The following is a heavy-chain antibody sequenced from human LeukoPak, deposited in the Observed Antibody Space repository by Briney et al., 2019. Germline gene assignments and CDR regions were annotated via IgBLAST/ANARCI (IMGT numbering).Heavy chain of an antibody. CDR3: ASVLSSSHFDY. Sequence: PQASVKVSCKASGGTFSSYAISWVRQAPGQGLEWMGRIIPILGIANYAQKFQGRVTITADKSTSTAYMELSSLRSEDTAVYYCASVLSSSHFDYWGQGPLVTVSS. V-gene: IGHV1-69*04. CDR2: IIPILGIA. CDR1: GGTFSSYA. J-gene: IGHJ4*02. D-gene: IGHD6-13*01.